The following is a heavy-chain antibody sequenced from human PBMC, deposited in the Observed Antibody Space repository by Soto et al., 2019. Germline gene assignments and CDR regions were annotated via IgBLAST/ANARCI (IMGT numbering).Heavy chain of an antibody. J-gene: IGHJ5*02. CDR3: ARDRVVVPAAKKRNNWCDP. V-gene: IGHV1-18*04. CDR2: ISAYNGNT. Sequence: QVQLVQSGAEVKKPGASVKVSCKASGYTFTSYGISWVRQAPGQGLEWMGWISAYNGNTNYAQKLQGRVTMTTDTSTSTAYMELRSLRSDDTAGYYCARDRVVVPAAKKRNNWCDPWGQGTLVTVSS. CDR1: GYTFTSYG. D-gene: IGHD2-2*01.